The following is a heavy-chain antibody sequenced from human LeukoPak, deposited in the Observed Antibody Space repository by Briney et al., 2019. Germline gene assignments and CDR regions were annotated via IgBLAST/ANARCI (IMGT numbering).Heavy chain of an antibody. V-gene: IGHV4-4*02. CDR2: IYHSGST. CDR3: AREVAGSYYFDY. D-gene: IGHD6-19*01. J-gene: IGHJ4*02. CDR1: GGSISSSNW. Sequence: SETLFLTCAVSGGSISSSNWWSWDRQPPGKGLEWIGEIYHSGSTNYNPSLKSRVTISVDKSKNQFSLKLSSVTAADTAVYYCAREVAGSYYFDYWGQGTLVTVSS.